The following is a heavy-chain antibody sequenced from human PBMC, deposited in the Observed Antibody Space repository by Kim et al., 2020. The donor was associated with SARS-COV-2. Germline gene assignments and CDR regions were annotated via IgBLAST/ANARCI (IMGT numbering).Heavy chain of an antibody. CDR1: GFTFSSYE. CDR2: ISSSGRTI. J-gene: IGHJ6*02. Sequence: GGSLRLSCAASGFTFSSYEMNWVRQAPGKGLEWVSYISSSGRTIYYADSVKGRFTISRDNAKNSLYLQMNSLRAEDTAVYYCARDPDISGYCSGGSCYFLGGMDVWGQGTTVTVSS. V-gene: IGHV3-48*03. CDR3: ARDPDISGYCSGGSCYFLGGMDV. D-gene: IGHD2-15*01.